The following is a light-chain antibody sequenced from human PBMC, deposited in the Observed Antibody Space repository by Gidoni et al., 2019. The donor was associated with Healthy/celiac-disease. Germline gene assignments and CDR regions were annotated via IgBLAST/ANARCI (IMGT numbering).Light chain of an antibody. CDR3: CSYAGSSTVV. J-gene: IGLJ2*01. CDR1: SSDVGSDNL. CDR2: EVS. V-gene: IGLV2-23*02. Sequence: QSALTQPDSVTGSNGRSITIACTAASSDVGSDNLVSWYPHHPGKAHKLMIYEVSKRPSGVSTRFSGSKSGNTASLTISGLQAADEADYYCCSYAGSSTVVFGGGTKLTVL.